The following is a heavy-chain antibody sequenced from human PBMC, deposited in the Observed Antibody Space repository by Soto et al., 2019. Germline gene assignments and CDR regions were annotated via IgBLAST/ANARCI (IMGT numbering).Heavy chain of an antibody. D-gene: IGHD2-15*01. CDR3: ARAVVAATRDWFDP. Sequence: PSETLSLTCTVSGGSISSGDYYWSWIRQPPGKGLEWIGYIYYSGSTYYNPSLKSRVTISVDTSKNQFSLKLSSVTAADTAVYYCARAVVAATRDWFDPWGQGTLVTVS. CDR1: GGSISSGDYY. CDR2: IYYSGST. V-gene: IGHV4-30-4*01. J-gene: IGHJ5*02.